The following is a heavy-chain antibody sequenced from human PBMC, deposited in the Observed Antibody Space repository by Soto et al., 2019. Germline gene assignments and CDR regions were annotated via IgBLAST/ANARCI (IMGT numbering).Heavy chain of an antibody. J-gene: IGHJ5*01. CDR1: GDSISTVDYF. V-gene: IGHV4-30-4*01. CDR2: IYKSATT. CDR3: ARGRYCLTGRCFPNWSDS. Sequence: SETLSLTCSVSGDSISTVDYFWAWIRQPPGQALEYIGYIYKSATTYYNPSFESRVAISLDTSKSQFSLNVTSVTAADTAVYFCARGRYCLTGRCFPNWSDSWGQGTLVTVSS. D-gene: IGHD2-15*01.